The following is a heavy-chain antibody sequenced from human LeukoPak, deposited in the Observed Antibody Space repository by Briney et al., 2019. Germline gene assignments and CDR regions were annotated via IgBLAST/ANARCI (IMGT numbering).Heavy chain of an antibody. CDR1: VGTFINYA. V-gene: IGHV1-69*01. D-gene: IGHD3-10*01. CDR3: ARDDYYGSGSYLDY. Sequence: ASVTVSFKSSVGTFINYAISWVRQAPGQGLEWMGGIIPIFGTANYAQKFQGRDTITADESTSTAYMELSSLRSEDTAVYYCARDDYYGSGSYLDYWGQGTLVTVSS. CDR2: IIPIFGTA. J-gene: IGHJ4*02.